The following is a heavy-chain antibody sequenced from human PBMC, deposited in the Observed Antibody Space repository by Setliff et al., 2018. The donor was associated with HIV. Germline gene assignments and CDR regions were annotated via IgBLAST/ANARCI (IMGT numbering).Heavy chain of an antibody. CDR3: AREGFPEYNWNYQNTWFDP. CDR1: GDSISSDNYY. J-gene: IGHJ5*02. Sequence: SETLSLTCTVSGDSISSDNYYWSWIRQPAGKGLEWIGHIYTSGSTNYNPSLKSRLTISVDTSKNQFSLKLSSVTAADTAVYYCAREGFPEYNWNYQNTWFDPWGQGTLVTVSS. D-gene: IGHD1-7*01. V-gene: IGHV4-61*09. CDR2: IYTSGST.